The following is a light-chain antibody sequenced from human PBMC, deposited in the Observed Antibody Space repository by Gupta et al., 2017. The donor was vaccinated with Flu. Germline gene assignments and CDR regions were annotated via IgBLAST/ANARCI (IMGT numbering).Light chain of an antibody. V-gene: IGLV3-25*02. J-gene: IGLJ3*02. CDR3: QSADSSATYWV. CDR1: SLATQY. Sequence: SRELTQPPSVSVSPGQTARITCSGDSLATQYSYWYQQKTGQAPVLIIFKDSERSSGIPERFSGSSSGTTLTLTITSVQAEDEADYFCQSADSSATYWVFGGGTRLTVL. CDR2: KDS.